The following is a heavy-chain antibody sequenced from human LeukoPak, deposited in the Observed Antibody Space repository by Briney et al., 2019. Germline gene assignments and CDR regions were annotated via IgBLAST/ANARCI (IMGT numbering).Heavy chain of an antibody. D-gene: IGHD1-26*01. CDR1: GGSISSYY. CDR3: AKQPKWELRPYFDY. Sequence: KPSETLSLTCTVSGGSISSYYWSWIRQPAGKGLEWIGRIYTSGSTNYSPSLKSRVTMSVDTSKNQFSLKLSSVTAADTAVYYCAKQPKWELRPYFDYWGQGTLVTVSS. V-gene: IGHV4-4*07. J-gene: IGHJ4*02. CDR2: IYTSGST.